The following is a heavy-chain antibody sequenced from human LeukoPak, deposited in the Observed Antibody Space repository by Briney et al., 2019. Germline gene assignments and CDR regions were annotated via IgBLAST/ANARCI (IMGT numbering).Heavy chain of an antibody. CDR3: ARERYYYGSGSPNMDV. Sequence: SETLSLTCTVSGCSISSGSYYWSLIRQPAGKGLELIGHIYTSGSTNYNPSLKSRVTISVDTSKNQFSLKLSSVTAADTGVYYCARERYYYGSGSPNMDVWGKGTTVTISS. CDR1: GCSISSGSYY. CDR2: IYTSGST. V-gene: IGHV4-61*09. D-gene: IGHD3-10*01. J-gene: IGHJ6*03.